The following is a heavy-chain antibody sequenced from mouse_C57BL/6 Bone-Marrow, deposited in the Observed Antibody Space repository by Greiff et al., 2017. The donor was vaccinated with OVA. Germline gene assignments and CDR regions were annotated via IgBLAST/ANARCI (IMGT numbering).Heavy chain of an antibody. CDR3: AKDGGYYVGYAMDY. CDR2: IWRGGST. CDR1: GFSLTSYG. D-gene: IGHD2-3*01. J-gene: IGHJ4*01. Sequence: VQVVESGPGLVQPSQSLSITCTVSGFSLTSYGVHWVRQSPGKGLEWLGVIWRGGSTDYNAAFMSRLSITKDNSKSQVFFKMNSLQADDTAIYYCAKDGGYYVGYAMDYWGQGTSVTVSS. V-gene: IGHV2-5*01.